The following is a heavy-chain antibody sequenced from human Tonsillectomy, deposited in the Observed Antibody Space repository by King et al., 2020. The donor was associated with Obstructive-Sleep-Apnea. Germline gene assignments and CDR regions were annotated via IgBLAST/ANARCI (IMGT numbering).Heavy chain of an antibody. D-gene: IGHD3-10*01. CDR1: GGSISSSSYY. CDR3: ARDLADYGSGSYYLTFHFDY. Sequence: QLQLQESGPGLVKPSETLSLTCTVSGGSISSSSYYWGWIRQPPGKGLEWIGSIYYSGSTYYNPSPKSRVTISVDTSTNQFSLKLSSVTAADTAVYYCARDLADYGSGSYYLTFHFDYWGQGTLVTVSS. CDR2: IYYSGST. J-gene: IGHJ4*02. V-gene: IGHV4-39*07.